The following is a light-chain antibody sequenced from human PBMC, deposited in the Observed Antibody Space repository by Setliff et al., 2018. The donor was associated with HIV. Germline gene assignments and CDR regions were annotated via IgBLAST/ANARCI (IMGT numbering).Light chain of an antibody. CDR3: TSYTSSDTHV. V-gene: IGLV2-14*03. CDR1: KSDIGGYNY. CDR2: DFT. Sequence: QSALTQPASVSAAPGLSITISCTGTKSDIGGYNYVSWYVQEPGKAPKLIMYDFTSRPSGISNRFSGSKSGNTASLTISGLRAEDEGDYYCTSYTSSDTHVFGTGTKVTVL. J-gene: IGLJ1*01.